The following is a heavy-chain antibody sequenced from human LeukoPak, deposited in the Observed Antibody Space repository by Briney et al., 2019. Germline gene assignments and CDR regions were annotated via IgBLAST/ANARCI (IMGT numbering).Heavy chain of an antibody. J-gene: IGHJ5*02. CDR2: IYYSGTT. CDR1: GGSISGYY. D-gene: IGHD6-13*01. V-gene: IGHV4-59*08. CDR3: ARSGGQQRYNWFDP. Sequence: SETLSLTCSVSGGSISGYYWSWIRQPPGKGLEWIGYIYYSGTTIYNPSLKSRLTISLDTSKNQFSLKLSSVTAADTAVYYCARSGGQQRYNWFDPWGQGTLVTVSS.